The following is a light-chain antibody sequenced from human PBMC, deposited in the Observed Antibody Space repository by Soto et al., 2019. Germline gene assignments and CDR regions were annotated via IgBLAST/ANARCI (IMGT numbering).Light chain of an antibody. CDR1: QSVSSN. V-gene: IGKV3-15*01. J-gene: IGKJ1*01. CDR3: QQYNNWITWT. CDR2: TAS. Sequence: EIVMTQSPATLSVSPGERATLSCTASQSVSSNLAWYQQKPGQAPRLLIYTASTRATGIPARFSGSGSGTEFTLTISSLQAEDFAVYYCQQYNNWITWTFGQGTKVEIK.